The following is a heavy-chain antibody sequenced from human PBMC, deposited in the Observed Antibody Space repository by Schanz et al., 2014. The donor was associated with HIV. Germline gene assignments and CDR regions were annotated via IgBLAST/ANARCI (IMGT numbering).Heavy chain of an antibody. V-gene: IGHV3-33*01. Sequence: QVQLVESGGGVVQPGRSQRLSCVTSGFTFNAYGMHWLRQAPGKGLEWVAGLWFDGSNKQYGDSVKGRFTISSDSSKKTVYLEMDSLRADDTAVYYCARGGLRWHPEWLDYWGQGTLVTVSS. CDR1: GFTFNAYG. CDR2: LWFDGSNK. J-gene: IGHJ4*02. CDR3: ARGGLRWHPEWLDY. D-gene: IGHD4-17*01.